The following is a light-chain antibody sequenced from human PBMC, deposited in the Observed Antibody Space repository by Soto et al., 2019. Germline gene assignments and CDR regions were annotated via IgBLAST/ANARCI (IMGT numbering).Light chain of an antibody. CDR3: QQYVNYPYT. CDR1: QDIGIS. Sequence: DIQMTQSPSLLSASVGDSVTIICRASQDIGISLAWFQQKIGEAPRSQIYAASTLQSGVPSKFRGSGSGTDFTLTINTLQPEDFATYYCQQYVNYPYTFGQGSKLEIK. V-gene: IGKV1-16*02. CDR2: AAS. J-gene: IGKJ2*01.